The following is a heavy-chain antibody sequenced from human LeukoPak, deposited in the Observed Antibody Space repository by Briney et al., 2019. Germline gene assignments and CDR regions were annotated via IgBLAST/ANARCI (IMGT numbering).Heavy chain of an antibody. J-gene: IGHJ4*02. D-gene: IGHD3-10*01. CDR2: INHGGST. CDR3: ASDYYGSGSFSYFDY. Sequence: SETLSLTCAVYGGSFSAYYWTWIRQPPGKGLEWIGEINHGGSTNYNPSLKSRVTISIDTSKDQFSLKLSSVTAADTAVHYCASDYYGSGSFSYFDYWGQGTLVTVSS. V-gene: IGHV4-34*01. CDR1: GGSFSAYY.